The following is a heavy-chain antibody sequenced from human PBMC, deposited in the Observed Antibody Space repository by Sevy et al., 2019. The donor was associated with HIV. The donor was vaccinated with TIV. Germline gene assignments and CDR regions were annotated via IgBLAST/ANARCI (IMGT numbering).Heavy chain of an antibody. CDR3: ARDRWELLHNYFDY. CDR1: GDSVSSNSAA. J-gene: IGHJ4*02. CDR2: TYYRSKWFN. V-gene: IGHV6-1*01. D-gene: IGHD1-26*01. Sequence: KQSQTLSLTCAISGDSVSSNSAAWNWIRQSPSRGLEWLGRTYYRSKWFNDYAVSVKSRITINPDTSKNQFSLQLNSVTPEDTAVYYCARDRWELLHNYFDYWGQGTLVTVSS.